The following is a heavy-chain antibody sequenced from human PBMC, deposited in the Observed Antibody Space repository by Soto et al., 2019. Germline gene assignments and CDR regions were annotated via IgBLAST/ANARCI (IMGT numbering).Heavy chain of an antibody. Sequence: QVQLTESGGGLVKPGGSLRLSCAASGFTFSGLYMSWIRQAPGKGLEWVSCIDSSGVKKYYAESVRGRFTISRDNAKNSLYLQMNSLRAEDTAVYYCARDRGAATGDYFDYWGQGTLVTVSS. D-gene: IGHD1-1*01. J-gene: IGHJ4*02. CDR3: ARDRGAATGDYFDY. CDR2: IDSSGVKK. V-gene: IGHV3-11*01. CDR1: GFTFSGLY.